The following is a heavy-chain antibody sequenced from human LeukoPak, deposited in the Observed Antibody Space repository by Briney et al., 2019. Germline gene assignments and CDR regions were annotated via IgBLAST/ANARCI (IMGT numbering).Heavy chain of an antibody. Sequence: GGSLRLSCAASGFTFSSYAMHWVRQAPGKGLEWVAVISYDGSNKYYADSVKGRFTISRDNSKNTLYLQMNSLRAEDTAVYYCARGLHYGSGSYKGYWGQGTLVTVSS. CDR1: GFTFSSYA. V-gene: IGHV3-30-3*01. D-gene: IGHD3-10*01. CDR3: ARGLHYGSGSYKGY. J-gene: IGHJ4*02. CDR2: ISYDGSNK.